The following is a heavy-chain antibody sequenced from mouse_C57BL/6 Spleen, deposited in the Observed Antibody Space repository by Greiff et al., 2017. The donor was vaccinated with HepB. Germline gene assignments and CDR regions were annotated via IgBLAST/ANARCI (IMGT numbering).Heavy chain of an antibody. Sequence: EVQLQESGPGMVKPSQSLSLTCTVTGYSITSGYDWHWIRHFPGNKLEWMGYISYSGSTNYNPSLKSRISITHDTSKNHFFLKLNSVTTEDTATYYCARDGGNSRGAWFAYWGQGTLVTVSA. CDR2: ISYSGST. J-gene: IGHJ3*01. CDR3: ARDGGNSRGAWFAY. D-gene: IGHD2-1*01. CDR1: GYSITSGYD. V-gene: IGHV3-1*01.